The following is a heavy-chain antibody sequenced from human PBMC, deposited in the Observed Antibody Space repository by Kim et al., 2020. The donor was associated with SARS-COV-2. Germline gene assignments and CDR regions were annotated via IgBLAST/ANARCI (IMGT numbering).Heavy chain of an antibody. CDR3: ASWDYSDNAGLVL. CDR2: FFKSGST. V-gene: IGHV4-59*13. D-gene: IGHD4-4*01. Sequence: SETLSLTCTVSGAPISSYYWVWVRQPPGKGLEWMATFFKSGSTSSNPSLKSRVTISADTSNHQFSLQLSSVTAADTAVYHCASWDYSDNAGLVLWGQGTLVTVSS. CDR1: GAPISSYY. J-gene: IGHJ4*02.